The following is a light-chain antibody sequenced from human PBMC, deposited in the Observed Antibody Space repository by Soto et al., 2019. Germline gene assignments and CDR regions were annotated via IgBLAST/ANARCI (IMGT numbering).Light chain of an antibody. CDR2: NAN. CDR1: TGAVTSGNH. CDR3: LFYPGGGWV. V-gene: IGLV7-43*01. Sequence: QAVVTQEPSLTVSPGGTVTLTCASSTGAVTSGNHPSWFQQRPGQPPRALIYNANYKHSWTPARFSGSLLGGKAALTVSGAQPEDEAEYYCLFYPGGGWVFGGGTKLTVL. J-gene: IGLJ3*02.